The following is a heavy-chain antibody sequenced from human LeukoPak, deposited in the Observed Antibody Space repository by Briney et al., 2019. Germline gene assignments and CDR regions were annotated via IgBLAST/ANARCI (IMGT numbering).Heavy chain of an antibody. CDR2: IYYSGST. V-gene: IGHV4-39*01. D-gene: IGHD3-22*01. J-gene: IGHJ4*02. Sequence: PSETLSLTCTVSGGSISSSSYYWGWIRQPPGKGLEWIGSIYYSGSTYYNPSLKSRVTISVDTSKNQFSLKLSSVTAADTAVYYCARHTWYYDSSGLANQIDYWGQGTLVTVSS. CDR1: GGSISSSSYY. CDR3: ARHTWYYDSSGLANQIDY.